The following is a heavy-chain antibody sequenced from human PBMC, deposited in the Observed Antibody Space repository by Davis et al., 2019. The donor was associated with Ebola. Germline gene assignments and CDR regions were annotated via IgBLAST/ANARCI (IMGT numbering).Heavy chain of an antibody. J-gene: IGHJ4*02. CDR3: ARGPRKMATTNFDY. Sequence: GESLKISCAASGFSFSDYYMRWLRQAPGKGLALVSYISISSGFTNYADSVKGRFTISRDNAKNSLYLQMNSLRAEDTAVYYCARGPRKMATTNFDYWGQGTLVTVSS. CDR1: GFSFSDYY. V-gene: IGHV3-11*06. D-gene: IGHD5-24*01. CDR2: ISISSGFT.